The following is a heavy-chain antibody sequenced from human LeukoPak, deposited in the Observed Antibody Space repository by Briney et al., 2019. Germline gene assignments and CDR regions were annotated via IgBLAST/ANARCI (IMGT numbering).Heavy chain of an antibody. J-gene: IGHJ6*01. D-gene: IGHD3-10*01. CDR3: ARELLWFGELFLSYSGMDV. Sequence: SQTLSLTCAISGDSVSSNSAAWNWIRQSPSRGLGWLGRTYYRSKWYNDYAVSVKSRITINPDTSKNQFSLQLTSVTPEDTAVYYWARELLWFGELFLSYSGMDVWGHGTTVTVSS. CDR2: TYYRSKWYN. CDR1: GDSVSSNSAA. V-gene: IGHV6-1*01.